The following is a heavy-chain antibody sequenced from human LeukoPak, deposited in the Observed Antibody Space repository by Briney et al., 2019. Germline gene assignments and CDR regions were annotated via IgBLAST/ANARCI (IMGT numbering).Heavy chain of an antibody. CDR3: ARGISGYFVR. D-gene: IGHD3-22*01. J-gene: IGHJ4*02. V-gene: IGHV4-59*01. Sequence: PSETLSLTCTVSGGSISSFYWSWIRQPPGKGLEWIGYIHASGTTNYSPSLKSRVTISVDTSKNQFSLKLSSVTAADTAVYYCARGISGYFVRWGQGTLVTVSS. CDR1: GGSISSFY. CDR2: IHASGTT.